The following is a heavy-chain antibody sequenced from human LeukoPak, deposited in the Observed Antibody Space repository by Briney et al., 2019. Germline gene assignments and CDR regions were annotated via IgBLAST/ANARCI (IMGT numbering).Heavy chain of an antibody. D-gene: IGHD1-14*01. CDR3: AKDGQVNQPDRLFTD. CDR2: IIGSGGST. V-gene: IGHV3-23*01. Sequence: TGGSLRLSCAASGITFSSYAMSWVRQAPGKGLEWVSVIIGSGGSTYYADSVKGRFTISRNNSKNTLYLQMNSLRGEDTAVYYCAKDGQVNQPDRLFTDWGQGTLVIVSS. CDR1: GITFSSYA. J-gene: IGHJ4*02.